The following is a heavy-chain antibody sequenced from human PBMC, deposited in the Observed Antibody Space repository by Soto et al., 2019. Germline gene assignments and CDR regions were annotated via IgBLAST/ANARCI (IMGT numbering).Heavy chain of an antibody. Sequence: GGSLRLSCAASGFTFSSYWMHWVRQAPGKGLVWVSRINSDGSSTSYADSVKGRFTISRDNAKNTLYLQMNSLRAEDTYVYYCAREEGSSGWFEPWGQGTLVTVSS. J-gene: IGHJ5*02. CDR3: AREEGSSGWFEP. D-gene: IGHD6-6*01. CDR1: GFTFSSYW. V-gene: IGHV3-74*01. CDR2: INSDGSST.